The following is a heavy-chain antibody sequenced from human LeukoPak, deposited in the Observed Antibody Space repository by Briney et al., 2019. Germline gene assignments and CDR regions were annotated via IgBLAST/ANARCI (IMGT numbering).Heavy chain of an antibody. D-gene: IGHD2-15*01. J-gene: IGHJ6*03. CDR3: ARVGSIGPNCSGGSCYSSYYYYYYMDV. Sequence: PSETLSLTCTVSGGSISSYYWSWIRQPPGKGLEWIGYIYYSGSTNYNPSLKSRVTISVDTSKNQFSLKLSPVTAADTAVYYCARVGSIGPNCSGGSCYSSYYYYYYMDVWGKGTTVTVSS. CDR1: GGSISSYY. CDR2: IYYSGST. V-gene: IGHV4-59*01.